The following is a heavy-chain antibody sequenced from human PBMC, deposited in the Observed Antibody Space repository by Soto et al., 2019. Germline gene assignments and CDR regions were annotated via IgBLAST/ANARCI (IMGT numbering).Heavy chain of an antibody. CDR3: ARASQLWFPGDFDY. D-gene: IGHD5-18*01. CDR2: INAGNGNT. CDR1: GYTFTSYA. V-gene: IGHV1-3*01. J-gene: IGHJ4*02. Sequence: ASVKVSCKASGYTFTSYAMHWVRQAPGQRLEWMGWINAGNGNTKYSQKFQGRVTITRDTSASTAYMELSSLRSEDTAVYYCARASQLWFPGDFDYWGQGTLVTVSS.